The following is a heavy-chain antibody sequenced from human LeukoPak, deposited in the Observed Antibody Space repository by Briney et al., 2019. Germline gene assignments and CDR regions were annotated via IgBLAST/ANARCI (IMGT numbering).Heavy chain of an antibody. CDR3: VKDRGGSPFYGMDV. D-gene: IGHD1-26*01. J-gene: IGHJ6*02. Sequence: GGSLRLSCAGSGFTFSSYAMSWVRQAPGKGLEWVSTISGSGGAGTYYADSVKGRFTVSRDNSRNTLYLPMNSLRAEGTAVYYCVKDRGGSPFYGMDVWGQGTTVTVSS. CDR2: ISGSGGAGT. CDR1: GFTFSSYA. V-gene: IGHV3-23*01.